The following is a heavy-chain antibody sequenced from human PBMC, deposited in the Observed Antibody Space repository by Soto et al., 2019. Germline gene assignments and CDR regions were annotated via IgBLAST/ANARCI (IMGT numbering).Heavy chain of an antibody. CDR2: IYSSEIT. J-gene: IGHJ3*02. CDR1: GGSIARGGYY. D-gene: IGHD4-17*01. Sequence: QVQLQESGPGLVKPSQTLSLTCTVSGGSIARGGYYWSWIRHPPGKGLEWIGSIYSSEITHYNPCLKSRCTISVDTSKTQFTLELSSVPPAGTAVYYCARGHVYVGYGAAYDACDIGGLVTMVTVSS. CDR3: ARGHVYVGYGAAYDACDI. V-gene: IGHV4-31*03.